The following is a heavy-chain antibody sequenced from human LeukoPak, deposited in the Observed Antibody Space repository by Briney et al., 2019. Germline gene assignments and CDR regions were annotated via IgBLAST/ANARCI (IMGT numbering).Heavy chain of an antibody. Sequence: GGSLRLSCAASGFTFDDYGMSWVRQAPGKGLEWVSGINWNGGSTGYADSVKGRLTISRDNAKNSLYLQMNSLRAEDTALYYCARDGWFGTGYFDCWGQGTLVAVSS. CDR2: INWNGGST. J-gene: IGHJ4*02. CDR3: ARDGWFGTGYFDC. V-gene: IGHV3-20*04. D-gene: IGHD3-10*01. CDR1: GFTFDDYG.